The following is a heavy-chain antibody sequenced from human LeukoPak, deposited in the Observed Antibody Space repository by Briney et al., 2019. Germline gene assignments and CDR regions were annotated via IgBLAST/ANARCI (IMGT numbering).Heavy chain of an antibody. CDR3: ARVSGYSYGRVYFDY. J-gene: IGHJ4*02. D-gene: IGHD5-18*01. V-gene: IGHV4-30-4*01. Sequence: SETLSLTCTVSGGSISSGDYYWSWIRQPPGKGLEWIGYIYYSGSTYYNPSLKSRVTISVDTSKNQFSLKLSSVTAADTAVYYCARVSGYSYGRVYFDYWGQGTLVTVSS. CDR2: IYYSGST. CDR1: GGSISSGDYY.